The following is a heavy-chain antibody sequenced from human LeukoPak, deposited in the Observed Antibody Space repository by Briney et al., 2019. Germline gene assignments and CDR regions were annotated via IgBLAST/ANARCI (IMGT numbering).Heavy chain of an antibody. J-gene: IGHJ4*02. V-gene: IGHV3-21*01. Sequence: GGSLRLSCAASGFSFSIYSMNWVRQAPGKGLEWVSSISGSSSYTYYADSVKGRFTISRDNAKNSLYLQMNSLRAEDTAVYYCARGDRLGYCTNGVCYPTDYWGQGPLVTVSS. CDR2: ISGSSSYT. D-gene: IGHD2-8*01. CDR3: ARGDRLGYCTNGVCYPTDY. CDR1: GFSFSIYS.